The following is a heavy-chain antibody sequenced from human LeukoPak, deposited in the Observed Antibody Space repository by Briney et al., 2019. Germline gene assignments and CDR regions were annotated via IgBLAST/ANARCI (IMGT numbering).Heavy chain of an antibody. Sequence: GESLKISCKGFGHSFTSYWIGWVRQMPGKGLEWMGIIYPGDSDTRYSPSFEGQVTISADKSISTVYLQWSSLRSEDTAVYYCARDKPHSSFRKRIAAAGRSYYFDYWGQGTLVTVSS. V-gene: IGHV5-51*01. J-gene: IGHJ4*02. CDR3: ARDKPHSSFRKRIAAAGRSYYFDY. D-gene: IGHD6-13*01. CDR1: GHSFTSYW. CDR2: IYPGDSDT.